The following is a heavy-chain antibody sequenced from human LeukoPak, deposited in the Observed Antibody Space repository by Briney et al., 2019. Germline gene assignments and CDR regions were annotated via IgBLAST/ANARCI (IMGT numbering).Heavy chain of an antibody. CDR3: ARDHSLEYGNWFDP. CDR2: ISYDGSTK. Sequence: LPGGSLSLSCAASGVTFSSYAMHWVRQPPGKGLEWVTMISYDGSTKYYTDSVKGRFTISRDNSKNTLYLQMNSLRTEDTALYYCARDHSLEYGNWFDPWGQGTLVTVSS. J-gene: IGHJ5*02. CDR1: GVTFSSYA. V-gene: IGHV3-30*04. D-gene: IGHD3-3*01.